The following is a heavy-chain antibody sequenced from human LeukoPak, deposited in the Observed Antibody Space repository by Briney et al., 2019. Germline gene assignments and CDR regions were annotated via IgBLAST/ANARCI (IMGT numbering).Heavy chain of an antibody. Sequence: SQTLSLTCAVSGGSISSGGYSWSWIRQPPGKGLEWIGYIYHSGSPYYNPSLKSRVTISVDRSKNQFSLKLSSVTAADTAVYYCARGHYGSATIWGQGTLVTVSS. CDR3: ARGHYGSATI. CDR1: GGSISSGGYS. V-gene: IGHV4-30-2*01. CDR2: IYHSGSP. J-gene: IGHJ4*02. D-gene: IGHD3-10*01.